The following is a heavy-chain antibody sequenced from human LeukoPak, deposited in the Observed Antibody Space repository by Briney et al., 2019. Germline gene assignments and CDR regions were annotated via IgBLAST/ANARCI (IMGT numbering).Heavy chain of an antibody. CDR2: INHSGST. V-gene: IGHV4-34*01. D-gene: IGHD3-10*01. CDR1: GGSISSYY. Sequence: SETLSLTCTVSGGSISSYYWSWIRQPPGKGLEWIGEINHSGSTNYNPSLKSRVTISVDTSKNQFSLKLSSVTAADTAVYYCARQRGIWFAPKANWFDPWGQGTLVTVSS. J-gene: IGHJ5*02. CDR3: ARQRGIWFAPKANWFDP.